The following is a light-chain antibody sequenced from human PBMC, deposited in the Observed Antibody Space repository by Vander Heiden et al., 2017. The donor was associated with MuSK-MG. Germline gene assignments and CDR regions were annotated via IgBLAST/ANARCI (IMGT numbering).Light chain of an antibody. CDR1: QSVGGC. CDR2: GAS. J-gene: IGKJ1*01. V-gene: IGKV3-11*01. Sequence: IVFPLSTCTLSSSPGERATLSCRASQSVGGCLAWYQRKPGKVPRLLFYGASNRGTAIPARFSASGSGTDFTLTIGSLEPEDFAVYFCQQCHGWPRTFGQGTKVEIK. CDR3: QQCHGWPRT.